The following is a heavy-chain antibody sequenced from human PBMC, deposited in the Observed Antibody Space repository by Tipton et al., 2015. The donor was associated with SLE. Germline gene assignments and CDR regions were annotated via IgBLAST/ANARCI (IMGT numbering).Heavy chain of an antibody. Sequence: TLSLTCTVSGAPITYNYWTWIRQPPGKGLEWIGYKYYSGGTNSNPSLRSRVTISVDTSKNQFSLKMSSVTAADTAVYYCASAIVVLALDVWGQGTTVTVSS. CDR3: ASAIVVLALDV. CDR1: GAPITYNY. V-gene: IGHV4-59*12. J-gene: IGHJ6*02. CDR2: KYYSGGT. D-gene: IGHD2-21*01.